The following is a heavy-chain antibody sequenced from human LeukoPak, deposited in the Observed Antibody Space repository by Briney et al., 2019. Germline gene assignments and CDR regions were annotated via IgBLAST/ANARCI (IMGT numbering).Heavy chain of an antibody. CDR3: ARGGYSSGWYLYDY. CDR1: GFTFGSYW. D-gene: IGHD6-19*01. CDR2: INSDGSST. J-gene: IGHJ4*02. V-gene: IGHV3-74*01. Sequence: GGSLRLSCAASGFTFGSYWMHWVRQAPGKGLVWVSRINSDGSSTSYADSVKGRFTISRDNAKNTLYLQMNSLRAEDTAVYYCARGGYSSGWYLYDYWGQGTLVTVSS.